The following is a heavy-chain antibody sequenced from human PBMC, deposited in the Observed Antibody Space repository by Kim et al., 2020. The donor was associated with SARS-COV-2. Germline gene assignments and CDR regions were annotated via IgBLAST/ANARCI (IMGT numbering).Heavy chain of an antibody. CDR3: AKDPRESSGWDFDY. Sequence: ADSGKGRFTISRDNSKNTLYLQMNSLRAEDTAVYYCAKDPRESSGWDFDYWGQGTLVTVSS. D-gene: IGHD6-19*01. V-gene: IGHV3-23*01. J-gene: IGHJ4*02.